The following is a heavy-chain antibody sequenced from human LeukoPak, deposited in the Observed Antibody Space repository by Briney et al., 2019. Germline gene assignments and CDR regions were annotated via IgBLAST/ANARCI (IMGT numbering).Heavy chain of an antibody. V-gene: IGHV1-2*02. CDR2: INPNSGGT. CDR1: GYTFTDYY. CDR3: ARVSSEPMGATDY. Sequence: ASVNVSCKASGYTFTDYYVHWVRQAPGQGVEWMGWINPNSGGTNYAEKFQGRVTMTRGTSISTAYMELSRLRSDDTAVYYCARVSSEPMGATDYWGQGTLVTVSS. D-gene: IGHD1-14*01. J-gene: IGHJ4*02.